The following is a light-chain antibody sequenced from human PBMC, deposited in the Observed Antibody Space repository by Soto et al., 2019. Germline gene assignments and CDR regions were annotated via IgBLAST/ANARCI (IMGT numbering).Light chain of an antibody. CDR2: GTF. Sequence: EIVMTQSPATLSVFPGERATLSCRASQSVGTNLVWYQQKPGQAPKLLIYGTFTRATGIPLRFSGSGSGTEFTLTISSPQSEDFAVYYCQQYNSWPYTFGQGTKLEI. J-gene: IGKJ2*01. V-gene: IGKV3-15*01. CDR3: QQYNSWPYT. CDR1: QSVGTN.